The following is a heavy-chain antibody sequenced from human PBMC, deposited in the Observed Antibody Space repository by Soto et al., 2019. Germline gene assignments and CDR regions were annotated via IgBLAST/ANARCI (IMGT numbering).Heavy chain of an antibody. CDR3: ARGSYSYGLLYHLAL. CDR2: INPNGGDT. Sequence: DSLQVTCKASGYTFTYYHVHWVRQAPGQGLEWMGIINPNGGDTTYAQKFQGRVTMTRDTSTSTVYMEVSGLRSDDTALYYCARGSYSYGLLYHLALWGQGKLVIVSS. D-gene: IGHD5-18*01. J-gene: IGHJ4*02. CDR1: GYTFTYYH. V-gene: IGHV1-46*01.